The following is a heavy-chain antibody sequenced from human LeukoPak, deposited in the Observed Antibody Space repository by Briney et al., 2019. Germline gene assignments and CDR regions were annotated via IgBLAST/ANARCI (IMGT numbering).Heavy chain of an antibody. J-gene: IGHJ4*02. CDR1: GGSISTSSYY. D-gene: IGHD6-13*01. CDR2: IFYSGST. V-gene: IGHV4-39*07. CDR3: ARGPGIAAAGHGFDY. Sequence: PSETLSLTCTVSGGSISTSSYYWGWVRQPPGKGLEWIGNIFYSGSTYYSPSLKSRVTISLDTSRNQFSLKLSSVTAADTAVYYCARGPGIAAAGHGFDYWGQGTLVTVSS.